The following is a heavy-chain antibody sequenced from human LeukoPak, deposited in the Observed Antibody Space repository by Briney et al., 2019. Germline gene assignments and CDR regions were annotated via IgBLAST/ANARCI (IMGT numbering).Heavy chain of an antibody. J-gene: IGHJ4*02. CDR1: GGSVSSGSYY. CDR3: ARVLMVYAFPYYFDY. D-gene: IGHD2-8*01. CDR2: IYYSGST. Sequence: SETLSLTCTVSGGSVSSGSYYWSWIRQPPGKGLEWIGYIYYSGSTNYNPSLKSRVTISVDTSKNQFSLKLSSVTAADTAVYYCARVLMVYAFPYYFDYWGQGTLVTVSS. V-gene: IGHV4-61*01.